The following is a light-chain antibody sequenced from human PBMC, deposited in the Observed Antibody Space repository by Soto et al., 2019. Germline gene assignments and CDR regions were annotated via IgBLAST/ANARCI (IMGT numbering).Light chain of an antibody. CDR3: SSYTSTSTLV. Sequence: QSALTQPASVSGSPGQSITISCTGNSSDVGGNTFVSWYQQHPGTAPKLMIYDVYNRPSGVSNRFYASKSGNAASLTISVRQAEDDAEYYCSSYTSTSTLVFGTGTKLTVL. V-gene: IGLV2-14*01. CDR2: DVY. CDR1: SSDVGGNTF. J-gene: IGLJ1*01.